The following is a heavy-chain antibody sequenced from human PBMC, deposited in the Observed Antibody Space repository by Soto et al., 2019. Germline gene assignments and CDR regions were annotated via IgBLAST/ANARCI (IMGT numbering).Heavy chain of an antibody. V-gene: IGHV1-18*01. CDR2: ISAYNGNT. D-gene: IGHD3-16*01. J-gene: IGHJ5*02. Sequence: ASVKVSCKASGYTFTSYGISWVRQAPGQGLEWMGWISAYNGNTNYAQRLQGRVTMTTDTSTSTAYMELRSLRSDDTAVYYCARSSGGVFGITIEGTNWFAPWGQGTMVRVS. CDR1: GYTFTSYG. CDR3: ARSSGGVFGITIEGTNWFAP.